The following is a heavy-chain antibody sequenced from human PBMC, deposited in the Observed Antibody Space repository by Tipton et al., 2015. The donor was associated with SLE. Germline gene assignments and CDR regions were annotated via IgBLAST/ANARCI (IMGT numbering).Heavy chain of an antibody. J-gene: IGHJ4*02. Sequence: LRLSYTVSGGSISGGDHYWSWIRQPPGKGLEWIGYIYYSGSTHYNPSLKSRVTMSIDTSKNQFSLKLGSVTAADTAVYYCARVRYWGQGTLVTVSS. CDR1: GGSISGGDHY. CDR2: IYYSGST. V-gene: IGHV4-30-4*01. CDR3: ARVRY.